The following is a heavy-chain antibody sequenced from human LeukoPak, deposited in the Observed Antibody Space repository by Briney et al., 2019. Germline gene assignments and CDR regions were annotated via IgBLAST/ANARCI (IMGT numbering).Heavy chain of an antibody. V-gene: IGHV1-8*02. CDR2: MSPNSGDT. D-gene: IGHD7-27*01. CDR3: VRTPPNWGFDY. Sequence: ASVKVSCKGSGYIFPDYYIDWVRQAPGQGLEWLGWMSPNSGDTGYAQKFQGRVTMTSDSSISTAYMELSSLRSEDTAIYYCVRTPPNWGFDYWGQGTLVTVSS. J-gene: IGHJ4*02. CDR1: GYIFPDYY.